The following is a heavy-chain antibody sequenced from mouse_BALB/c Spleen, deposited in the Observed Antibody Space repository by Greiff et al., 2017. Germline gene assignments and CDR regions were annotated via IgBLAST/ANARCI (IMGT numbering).Heavy chain of an antibody. V-gene: IGHV1-7*01. CDR1: GYTFTSYW. Sequence: QVHVKQSGAELAKPGASVKMSCKASGYTFTSYWMHWVKQRPGQGLEWIGYINPSTGYTEYNQKFKDKATLTADKSSSTAYMQLSSLTSEDSAVYYCARREEDSWFAYWGQGTLVTVSA. CDR2: INPSTGYT. J-gene: IGHJ3*01. CDR3: ARREEDSWFAY.